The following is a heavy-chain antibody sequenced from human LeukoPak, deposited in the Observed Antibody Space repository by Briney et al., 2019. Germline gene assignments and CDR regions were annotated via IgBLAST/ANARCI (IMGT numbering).Heavy chain of an antibody. Sequence: ASVKVSCKASGYRFISNYIQWVRRVPGLGPEWMGWMHPGNGNTRYAEKFQGRVTMTRDTSINTAYLDLSSLSSDDTAVYYRSRQDTSGVGGACYSFDFWGQGTLITVSS. CDR1: GYRFISNY. D-gene: IGHD2-15*01. V-gene: IGHV1-2*02. J-gene: IGHJ4*02. CDR3: SRQDTSGVGGACYSFDF. CDR2: MHPGNGNT.